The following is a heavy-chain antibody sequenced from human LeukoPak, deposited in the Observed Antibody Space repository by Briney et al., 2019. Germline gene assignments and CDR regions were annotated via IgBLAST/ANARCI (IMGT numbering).Heavy chain of an antibody. D-gene: IGHD1-1*01. J-gene: IGHJ4*02. CDR2: ITWNSGVI. CDR1: GFTFDDYA. Sequence: AGGSLRLSCAASGFTFDDYAMHWVRQAPGKGLEWASGITWNSGVIDYADSVKGRFTISRDNAKNSLYLQMNSLITEDTALYYCAKEGPVGTFDYWGQGTLVTVSS. V-gene: IGHV3-9*01. CDR3: AKEGPVGTFDY.